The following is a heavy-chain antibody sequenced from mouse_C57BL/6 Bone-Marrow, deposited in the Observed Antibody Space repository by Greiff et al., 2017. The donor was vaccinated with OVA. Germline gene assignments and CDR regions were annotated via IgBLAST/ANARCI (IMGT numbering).Heavy chain of an antibody. D-gene: IGHD1-1*01. CDR3: ARKAYYGSSYWYFDV. Sequence: VQLQQSGPELVKPGASVKMSCKASGYTFTDYNMHWVKQSHGKSLEWIGYINPNNGGTSYNQKFKGKATLTVNKSSSTAYMELRSLTSEDSAVYYCARKAYYGSSYWYFDVWGTGTTVTVSS. V-gene: IGHV1-22*01. J-gene: IGHJ1*03. CDR2: INPNNGGT. CDR1: GYTFTDYN.